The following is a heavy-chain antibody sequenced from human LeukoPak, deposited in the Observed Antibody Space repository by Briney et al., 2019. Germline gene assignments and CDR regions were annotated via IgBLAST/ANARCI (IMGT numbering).Heavy chain of an antibody. CDR2: IHYSGYT. J-gene: IGHJ3*02. D-gene: IGHD3-16*02. CDR1: GTSINNYY. V-gene: IGHV4-59*01. CDR3: APRLRLGELSDAFDI. Sequence: SETLSLTCTVSGTSINNYYWSWIRQPPGKGLEWIGYIHYSGYTNSNPSLKSRVTISVDTSKKQFSLKVTSVTAADTAVYYCAPRLRLGELSDAFDIWGQGTVVTVSS.